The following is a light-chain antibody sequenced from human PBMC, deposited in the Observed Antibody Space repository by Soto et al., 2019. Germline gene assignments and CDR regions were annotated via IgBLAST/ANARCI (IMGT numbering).Light chain of an antibody. CDR1: SSDVGSYNL. CDR2: EVS. Sequence: QSALTQPASVSGSPGQSITISCTGTSSDVGSYNLVSWYQQHPGKAPKVMIYEVSNRPSGVSNRFSGSKSGNTASLTISGLQADDEADYYCCSYAGSSTWVFGGGTKLTVL. J-gene: IGLJ3*02. V-gene: IGLV2-23*02. CDR3: CSYAGSSTWV.